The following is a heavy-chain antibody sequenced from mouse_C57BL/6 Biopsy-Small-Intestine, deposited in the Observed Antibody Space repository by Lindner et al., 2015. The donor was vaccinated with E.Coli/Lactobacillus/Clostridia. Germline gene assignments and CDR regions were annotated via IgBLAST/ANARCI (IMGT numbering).Heavy chain of an antibody. J-gene: IGHJ4*01. CDR1: GYTFTDYT. V-gene: IGHV1-84*01. D-gene: IGHD3-2*01. Sequence: VQLQESGPELVKPGASVKLSCKASGYTFTDYTIHWVKQSPGQGLEWIGWIYPGSGNTEYNDKFKGKATMTADKSSSTAYMQLSSLTSEDSAVYFCARSTAYQYAMDYWGQGTSVTVSS. CDR3: ARSTAYQYAMDY. CDR2: IYPGSGNT.